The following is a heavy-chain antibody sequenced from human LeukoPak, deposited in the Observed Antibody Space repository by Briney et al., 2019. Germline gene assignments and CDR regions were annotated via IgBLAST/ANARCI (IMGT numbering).Heavy chain of an antibody. V-gene: IGHV4-59*08. CDR3: ARQGYYYDSSGYSGWFDP. CDR2: IYYSGST. J-gene: IGHJ5*02. D-gene: IGHD3-22*01. Sequence: PSETLSLTCTVSGGSISSYYWSWIRQPPGKGLEWIGYIYYSGSTNYNPSLKSRVTISVDTSKNQFSLKLSSVTAADTAVYYCARQGYYYDSSGYSGWFDPWGQGTLVTVSS. CDR1: GGSISSYY.